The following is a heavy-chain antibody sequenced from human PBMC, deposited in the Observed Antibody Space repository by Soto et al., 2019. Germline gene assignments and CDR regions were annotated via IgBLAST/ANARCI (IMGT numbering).Heavy chain of an antibody. CDR1: GFTFSSYG. V-gene: IGHV3-33*01. CDR3: ARDLYYDSSGYYYYYYYGMDV. CDR2: IWYDGSNK. J-gene: IGHJ6*02. D-gene: IGHD3-22*01. Sequence: GGSLRLSCAASGFTFSSYGMHWVRQAPGKGLEWVAVIWYDGSNKYYADSVKGRFTISRDNSKNTLYLQMNSLRAEDTAVYYCARDLYYDSSGYYYYYYYGMDVWGQGTTVTVSS.